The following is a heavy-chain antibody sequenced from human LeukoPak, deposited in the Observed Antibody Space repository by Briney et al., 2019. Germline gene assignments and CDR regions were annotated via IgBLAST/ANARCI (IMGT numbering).Heavy chain of an antibody. CDR3: ARAEGITMIVDPNRPSPFDY. J-gene: IGHJ4*02. D-gene: IGHD3-22*01. CDR1: GYTFTSYD. CDR2: MNPNSGNT. Sequence: ASVKVSCKASGYTFTSYDINWVRQATGQGLEWMGWMNPNSGNTGYAQKFQGRVTITADESTSTAYMELSSLRSEDTAVYYCARAEGITMIVDPNRPSPFDYWGQGTLVTVSS. V-gene: IGHV1-8*01.